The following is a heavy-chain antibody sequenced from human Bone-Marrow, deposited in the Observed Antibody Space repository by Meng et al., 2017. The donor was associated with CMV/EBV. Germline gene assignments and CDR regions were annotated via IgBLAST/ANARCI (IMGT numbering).Heavy chain of an antibody. Sequence: SVKVSCKASGGTFSSYTISWVRQAPGQGLEWMGRIIPILGIANYAQKFQGRVTITADKSTSTAYMELSSLRSEDTAVYYCARAPTYFRSGGSCYWSLWGHGTLVTVSS. CDR2: IIPILGIA. CDR1: GGTFSSYT. CDR3: ARAPTYFRSGGSCYWSL. D-gene: IGHD2-15*01. J-gene: IGHJ4*01. V-gene: IGHV1-69*02.